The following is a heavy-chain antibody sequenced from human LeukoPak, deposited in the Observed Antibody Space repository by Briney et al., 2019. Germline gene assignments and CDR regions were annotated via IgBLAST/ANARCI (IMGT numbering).Heavy chain of an antibody. CDR3: AKWGDYDILTGYYVCDF. CDR2: ISASGGST. CDR1: AFTFSIYG. D-gene: IGHD3-9*01. V-gene: IGHV3-23*01. Sequence: QPGRSLRLSCAASAFTFSIYGMHWVRQAPGKGLEWVSAISASGGSTYYADSVKGRFTISRDNSKHTLYVEMNTLRAEETAVYFCAKWGDYDILTGYYVCDFWGQGTLVSVSS. J-gene: IGHJ4*02.